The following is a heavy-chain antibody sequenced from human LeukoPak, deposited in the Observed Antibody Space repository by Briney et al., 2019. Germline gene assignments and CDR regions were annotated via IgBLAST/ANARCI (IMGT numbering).Heavy chain of an antibody. Sequence: GGSLRPSCAASGFTFSSYAMSWVRQAPGKGLEWVSAISGSGGSTYYTDSVKGRFTISRDNSKNTLYLQMNSLRAEDTAMYYCAKDLRTTSGLGFFDYWGQGTLVTVSS. CDR1: GFTFSSYA. CDR2: ISGSGGST. CDR3: AKDLRTTSGLGFFDY. D-gene: IGHD4-17*01. V-gene: IGHV3-23*01. J-gene: IGHJ4*02.